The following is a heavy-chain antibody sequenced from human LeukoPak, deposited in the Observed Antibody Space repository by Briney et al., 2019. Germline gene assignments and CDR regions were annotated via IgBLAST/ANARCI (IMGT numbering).Heavy chain of an antibody. D-gene: IGHD3-10*01. Sequence: GRSLRLSCAASGFTFSSYGMHWVRQAPGKGLEWVAVISYDGSNKYYVDSVKGRFTISRDNSKNTLYLQMNSLRAEDTAVYYCAKDFIVQSYYGSGSYMYYGMDVWGPGTTVTVSS. CDR1: GFTFSSYG. CDR2: ISYDGSNK. J-gene: IGHJ6*02. V-gene: IGHV3-30*18. CDR3: AKDFIVQSYYGSGSYMYYGMDV.